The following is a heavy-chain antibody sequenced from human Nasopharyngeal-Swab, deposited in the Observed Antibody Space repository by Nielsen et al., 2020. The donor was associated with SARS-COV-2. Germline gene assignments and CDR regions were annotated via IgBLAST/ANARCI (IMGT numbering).Heavy chain of an antibody. D-gene: IGHD1-26*01. CDR2: ISYGGST. V-gene: IGHV4-31*02. J-gene: IGHJ6*02. CDR3: ARDYRGAGYYYYGTDV. Sequence: WIRQPPGKGLEWIGYISYGGSTYYNPSLKSRVTISVDTSKNQVSLNLSSVTAADTAVYYCARDYRGAGYYYYGTDVWGQGTTVTVSS.